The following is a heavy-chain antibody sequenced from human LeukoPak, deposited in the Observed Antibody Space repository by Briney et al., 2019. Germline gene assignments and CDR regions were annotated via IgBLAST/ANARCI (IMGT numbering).Heavy chain of an antibody. D-gene: IGHD6-19*01. Sequence: SETLSLTCTVSGGSISRYYWSWIRQPPGKGLEWIGYIYYSGSTNYNPSLKSRVTISVDTSKNQFSLKLSSVTAADTAVYYCARAVAVAEYYFDYWGQGTLVTVSS. CDR3: ARAVAVAEYYFDY. J-gene: IGHJ4*02. CDR2: IYYSGST. CDR1: GGSISRYY. V-gene: IGHV4-59*01.